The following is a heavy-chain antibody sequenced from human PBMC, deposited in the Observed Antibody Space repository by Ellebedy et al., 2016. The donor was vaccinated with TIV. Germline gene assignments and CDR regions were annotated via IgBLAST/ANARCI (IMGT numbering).Heavy chain of an antibody. CDR2: INHSGST. J-gene: IGHJ6*02. D-gene: IGHD5-12*01. CDR1: GGSFSGYY. Sequence: SQTLSLTXAVYGGSFSGYYWSWIRQPPGKGLEWIGEINHSGSTNYNPSLKSRVTISVDTSKNQFSLKLSSVTAADTAVYYCARGYIVATFRGVPLLDVWGQGTTVTVSS. V-gene: IGHV4-34*01. CDR3: ARGYIVATFRGVPLLDV.